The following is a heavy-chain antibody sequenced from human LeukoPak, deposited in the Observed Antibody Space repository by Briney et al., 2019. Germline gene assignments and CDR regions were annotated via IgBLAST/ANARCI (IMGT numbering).Heavy chain of an antibody. J-gene: IGHJ5*02. V-gene: IGHV3-11*04. Sequence: GGSLRLSCAASGFTFGDYNMSWIRRAPGKGLEWVSYISSSGSTIYYTDSVKGRFTISRDNAKNSLYLQMNSLRAEDTAVYYCARAYSSSWYWNWFDPWGQGTLVTVSS. CDR3: ARAYSSSWYWNWFDP. D-gene: IGHD6-13*01. CDR2: ISSSGSTI. CDR1: GFTFGDYN.